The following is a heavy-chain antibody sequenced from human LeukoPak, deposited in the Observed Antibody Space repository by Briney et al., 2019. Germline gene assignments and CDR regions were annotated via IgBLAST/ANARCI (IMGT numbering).Heavy chain of an antibody. Sequence: GSPRPSCAASGFTFRYYGLPLVRPAPGQGLGWVALIWYDGSNKYYTDSVKGRLTISRDNSKDTLFLQMNSLRAEDTAVYYCATQQGGNPAYWGQGTLVTVSS. CDR1: GFTFRYYG. V-gene: IGHV3-33*01. J-gene: IGHJ1*01. CDR2: IWYDGSNK. D-gene: IGHD1-14*01. CDR3: ATQQGGNPAY.